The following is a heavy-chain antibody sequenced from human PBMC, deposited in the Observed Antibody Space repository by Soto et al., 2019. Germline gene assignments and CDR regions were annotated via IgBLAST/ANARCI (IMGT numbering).Heavy chain of an antibody. J-gene: IGHJ2*01. CDR1: GGSISSGGYY. Sequence: QVQLQESGPGLVKPSQTLSLTCTVSGGSISSGGYYWSWIRQHPGKGLEWIGYIYYSGSTYYNPYLKSRVTISVDPSKNQFALKLGSLTAADTAVYYCARGSIADRFDLWGRGTLVTVSS. CDR2: IYYSGST. CDR3: ARGSIADRFDL. V-gene: IGHV4-31*03. D-gene: IGHD6-6*01.